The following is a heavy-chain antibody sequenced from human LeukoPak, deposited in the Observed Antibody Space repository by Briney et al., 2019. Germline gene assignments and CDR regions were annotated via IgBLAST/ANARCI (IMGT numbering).Heavy chain of an antibody. V-gene: IGHV3-9*01. Sequence: GGSLRLSCAASGFTFDDYAMHWVRQAPGKGLEWVSGISWYSGSIVYADSVKGRFTISRDNAKNSLYLQMNSLRAEDTALYYCAKDMGRYYYGSGSRLQNYYYYGMDVWGQGTTVTVSS. CDR1: GFTFDDYA. D-gene: IGHD3-10*01. CDR2: ISWYSGSI. J-gene: IGHJ6*02. CDR3: AKDMGRYYYGSGSRLQNYYYYGMDV.